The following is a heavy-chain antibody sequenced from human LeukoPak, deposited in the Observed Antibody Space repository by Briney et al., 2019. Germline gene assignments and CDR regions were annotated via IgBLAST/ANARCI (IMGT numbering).Heavy chain of an antibody. CDR3: ARDQLAFSGYDTLFDY. J-gene: IGHJ4*02. Sequence: GGSLRLSCAASGFTFSSYAFHWVRQAPGKGLQWAAVISYEGSNKYYADSVKGRFTISRDDSKNTVYLQMNSLRSEDTAVYYCARDQLAFSGYDTLFDYWGQGTLVAVSS. D-gene: IGHD5-12*01. CDR2: ISYEGSNK. CDR1: GFTFSSYA. V-gene: IGHV3-30*04.